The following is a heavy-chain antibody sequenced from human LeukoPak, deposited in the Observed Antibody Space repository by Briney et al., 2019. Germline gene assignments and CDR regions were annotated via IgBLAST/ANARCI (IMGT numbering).Heavy chain of an antibody. V-gene: IGHV3-48*01. CDR1: GFTFSSYS. CDR2: ISSSSSTI. CDR3: ARKEEGSGWYMGAFDI. D-gene: IGHD6-19*01. J-gene: IGHJ3*02. Sequence: GGSLRLSCAASGFTFSSYSMNWVRQAPGKGLEWVSYISSSSSTIYYADSVKGRFTISRDNAKNSLYLQMNSLRAEDTAVYYCARKEEGSGWYMGAFDIWGQGTMVTVSS.